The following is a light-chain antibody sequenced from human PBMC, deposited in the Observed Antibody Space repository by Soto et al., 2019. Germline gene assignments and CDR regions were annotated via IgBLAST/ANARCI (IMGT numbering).Light chain of an antibody. CDR3: SSYTSTSTPVV. CDR1: SSDVGAYNF. V-gene: IGLV2-14*01. Sequence: QSVLTQPASVSGSPGQSITISCTGTSSDVGAYNFVSWYQQHPDKAPKLMIYEVRNRPSGVSNRFSGSKSGNTASLTISGLQAEDEADYYCSSYTSTSTPVVFGGGTKLTVL. J-gene: IGLJ2*01. CDR2: EVR.